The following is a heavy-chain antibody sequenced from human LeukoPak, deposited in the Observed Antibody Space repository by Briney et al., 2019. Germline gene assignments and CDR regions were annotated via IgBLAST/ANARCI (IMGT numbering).Heavy chain of an antibody. V-gene: IGHV3-33*01. J-gene: IGHJ3*02. CDR2: IWYDGSNK. Sequence: GGSLRLSCVASGFTFSSYGMHWVRQAPGKGLEWVAVIWYDGSNKYYADSVKGRFTISRDNSKNTLYLQMNSLRAEDTAVYYCATYCGGDCYPFPDAFDIWGQGTMVTVSS. CDR1: GFTFSSYG. CDR3: ATYCGGDCYPFPDAFDI. D-gene: IGHD2-21*02.